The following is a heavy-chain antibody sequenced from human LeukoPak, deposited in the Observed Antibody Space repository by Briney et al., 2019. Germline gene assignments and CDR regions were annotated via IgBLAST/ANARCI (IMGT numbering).Heavy chain of an antibody. CDR3: ARDSSEDGSGRS. CDR1: GYTFTSYD. Sequence: ASVKVSCKASGYTFTSYDINWVRQATGQGLEWMGWMNPNSGNTGYAQKFQGGVTMTRNTPISTAYMELSSLRSEDTAVYYCARDSSEDGSGRSWGQGTLVTVSS. D-gene: IGHD3-10*01. CDR2: MNPNSGNT. V-gene: IGHV1-8*01. J-gene: IGHJ5*02.